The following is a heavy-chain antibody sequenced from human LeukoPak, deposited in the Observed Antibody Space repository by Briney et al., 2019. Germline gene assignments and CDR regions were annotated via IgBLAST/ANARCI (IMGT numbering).Heavy chain of an antibody. Sequence: SGGSLRLSCSASGFTFSSYAMHWVRQAPGKGLEYVSAISSNGGSTYYADSVKGRFTISRDNSKNTLYLQMSSLRAEDTAVYYCVKEYQPDSGSFFYFDYWGQGTLVTVPS. J-gene: IGHJ4*02. CDR3: VKEYQPDSGSFFYFDY. CDR1: GFTFSSYA. D-gene: IGHD1-26*01. V-gene: IGHV3-64D*06. CDR2: ISSNGGST.